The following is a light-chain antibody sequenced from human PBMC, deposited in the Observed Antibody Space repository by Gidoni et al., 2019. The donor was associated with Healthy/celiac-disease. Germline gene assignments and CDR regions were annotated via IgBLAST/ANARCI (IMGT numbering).Light chain of an antibody. V-gene: IGKV1-5*01. J-gene: IGKJ2*01. CDR1: QGISSW. CDR3: QQYNSYLYT. Sequence: DIQMTQSPSTLSASVGDRVTITCRASQGISSWLAWYQQKPGKAPKLLIYDAFSLESGVPSRFSGSGCGTEFTLTISSLQPDDFATYYCQQYNSYLYTFGQGTKLEIK. CDR2: DAF.